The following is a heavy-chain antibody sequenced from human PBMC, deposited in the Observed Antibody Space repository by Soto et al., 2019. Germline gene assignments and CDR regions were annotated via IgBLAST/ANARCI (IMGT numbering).Heavy chain of an antibody. CDR1: EFTFSYYA. CDR2: ITGSGVTT. CDR3: AKAVSESIRYFDY. Sequence: GGSLRLSCAASEFTFSYYAMTWVRQAPGKGLEWVPLITGSGVTTYYADSVKGRFTIARDNSKNTLYLQMNSLRAGDTAIYYCAKAVSESIRYFDYWGQGTLVTVSS. D-gene: IGHD1-26*01. V-gene: IGHV3-23*01. J-gene: IGHJ4*02.